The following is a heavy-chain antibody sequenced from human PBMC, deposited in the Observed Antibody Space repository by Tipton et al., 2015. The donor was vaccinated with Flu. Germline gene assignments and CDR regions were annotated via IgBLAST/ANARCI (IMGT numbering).Heavy chain of an antibody. CDR3: AREWTSLPVNWFDP. Sequence: TLSLTCTVSGGSISSSSYYWGWIRQPPGKGLEWIGSIYYSGGTYYNPSLKSRVTISVDTSKNQFSLKLSSVTAADTAVYYCAREWTSLPVNWFDPWGQGTLVTVSS. D-gene: IGHD3/OR15-3a*01. V-gene: IGHV4-39*07. J-gene: IGHJ5*02. CDR2: IYYSGGT. CDR1: GGSISSSSYY.